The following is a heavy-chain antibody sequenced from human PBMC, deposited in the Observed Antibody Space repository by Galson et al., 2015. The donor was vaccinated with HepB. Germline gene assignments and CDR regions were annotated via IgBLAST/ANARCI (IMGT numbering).Heavy chain of an antibody. CDR3: ARDTGDIVATITKLDP. D-gene: IGHD5-12*01. V-gene: IGHV1-8*01. CDR2: MSPNSGNT. Sequence: SVKVSCKASGYTFTNYDINWVRQATGQGLEWMGWMSPNSGNTGYAQKFQGRVTMTRNNSISTAYMELSSLRSEDTAVYYCARDTGDIVATITKLDPWGQGTLVTVSS. J-gene: IGHJ5*02. CDR1: GYTFTNYD.